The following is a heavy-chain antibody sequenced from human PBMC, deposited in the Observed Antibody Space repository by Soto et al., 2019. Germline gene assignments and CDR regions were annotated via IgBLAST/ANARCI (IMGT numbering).Heavy chain of an antibody. CDR1: GYTFTGYY. CDR2: INPNSGGT. CDR3: AIDISSDSRSYGMDV. J-gene: IGHJ6*02. V-gene: IGHV1-2*04. Sequence: ASVKVSCKAPGYTFTGYYMHWVRQAPGQGLEWMGWINPNSGGTNYAQKFQGWVTMTRDTSISTAYMELSRLRSDDTAVYYCAIDISSDSRSYGMDVWGQGTTVTVSS. D-gene: IGHD2-2*01.